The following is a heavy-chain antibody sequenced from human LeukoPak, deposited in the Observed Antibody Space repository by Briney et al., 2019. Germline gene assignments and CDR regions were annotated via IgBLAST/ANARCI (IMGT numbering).Heavy chain of an antibody. D-gene: IGHD3-22*01. Sequence: GGSLRLSCAASGFTFDDYAMHWVRQAPGKGLEWVSGISWNSVSIGYADSVKGRFTISRDNAKNSLYLQMNSLRAEDTALYYCAKGSDSSGYYGYFDYWGQGTLVTVSS. CDR3: AKGSDSSGYYGYFDY. J-gene: IGHJ4*02. CDR2: ISWNSVSI. V-gene: IGHV3-9*01. CDR1: GFTFDDYA.